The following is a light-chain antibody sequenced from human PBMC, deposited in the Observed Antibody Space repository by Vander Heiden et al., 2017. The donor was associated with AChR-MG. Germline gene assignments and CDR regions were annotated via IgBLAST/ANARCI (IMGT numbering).Light chain of an antibody. CDR1: SRDIVCYNY. CDR3: SSFTIRGTLWF. J-gene: IGLJ3*02. CDR2: WVS. Sequence: QSALTQPASVSGSPGQSITLSCTGTSRDIVCYNYVSWHQQPPGKAPKLMIYWVSNRPSGISNRFSGSKSGNTAYLNISGLQAEDEADYYGSSFTIRGTLWFFGGGTKLTVL. V-gene: IGLV2-14*01.